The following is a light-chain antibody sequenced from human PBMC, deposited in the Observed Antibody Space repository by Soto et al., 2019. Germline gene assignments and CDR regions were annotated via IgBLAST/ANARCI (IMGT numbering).Light chain of an antibody. CDR1: QSVSNY. V-gene: IGKV3-11*01. Sequence: EIVLTQSPATLSLSPGERATLSCRASQSVSNYLAWYQQKPGQAPRLLIYAASNRATGIPARFSGSGSGTDFTLNSSSLEPEDFAVYYCKQRTKRFSFCQGTRLETK. J-gene: IGKJ5*01. CDR2: AAS. CDR3: KQRTKRFS.